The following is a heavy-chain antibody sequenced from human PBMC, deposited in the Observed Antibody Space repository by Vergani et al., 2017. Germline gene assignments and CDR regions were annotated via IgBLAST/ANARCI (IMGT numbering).Heavy chain of an antibody. V-gene: IGHV1-2*02. D-gene: IGHD6-13*01. CDR3: ARELAAVSYYYGMDV. Sequence: QVQLVQSGAEVKKSGASVKVSCKASGDTFSDYYIHWVRQAPGQGLEWMAWINPNTGGTNYAQKFQGRVTMTRDTSISTAYMELSRLTSDDTAVYYCARELAAVSYYYGMDVWGLGTTVTVSS. J-gene: IGHJ6*02. CDR2: INPNTGGT. CDR1: GDTFSDYY.